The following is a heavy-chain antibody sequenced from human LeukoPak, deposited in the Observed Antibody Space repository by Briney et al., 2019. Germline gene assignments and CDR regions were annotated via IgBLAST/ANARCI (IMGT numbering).Heavy chain of an antibody. CDR3: ARDRAVGYYDSGGHVIFDY. D-gene: IGHD3-22*01. CDR1: GFGFRYYD. Sequence: GGSLRLSCVASGFGFRYYDMNWVRQTPGKGLEWVSTISGTDDSTYYADSVKGRFTISRDNSKNTLYLQMDSLRAEDTAVYHCARDRAVGYYDSGGHVIFDYWGQGTLVTVSS. J-gene: IGHJ4*02. V-gene: IGHV3-23*01. CDR2: ISGTDDST.